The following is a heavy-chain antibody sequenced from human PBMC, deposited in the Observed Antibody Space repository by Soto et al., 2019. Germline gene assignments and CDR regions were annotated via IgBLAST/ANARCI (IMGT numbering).Heavy chain of an antibody. CDR3: GRGIASSSRTSLIY. J-gene: IGHJ4*02. V-gene: IGHV4-59*01. CDR1: GDSIRNYY. D-gene: IGHD6-13*01. CDR2: IYYSGNT. Sequence: PSETLSLTCTVSGDSIRNYYWSWIRQPPGKGLEWIGYIYYSGNTNYNPSLKSRVTISLDTSKNQFSLKLTSVTAADTAIYYCGRGIASSSRTSLIYWGQGALVTVSS.